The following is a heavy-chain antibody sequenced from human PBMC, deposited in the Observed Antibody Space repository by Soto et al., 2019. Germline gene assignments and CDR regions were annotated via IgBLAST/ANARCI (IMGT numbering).Heavy chain of an antibody. CDR2: IYYSGST. Sequence: QVQLQESGPGLVKPSETLSLTCTVSGGSISSYYWSWIRQPPGKGLEWSGYIYYSGSTNYNPSLKSRVTISVDTSKNQFSLKLSSVTAADTAVYYCARGNYDFWSGYYTGIDYYYGMDVWGQGTTVTVSS. V-gene: IGHV4-59*01. CDR3: ARGNYDFWSGYYTGIDYYYGMDV. D-gene: IGHD3-3*01. J-gene: IGHJ6*02. CDR1: GGSISSYY.